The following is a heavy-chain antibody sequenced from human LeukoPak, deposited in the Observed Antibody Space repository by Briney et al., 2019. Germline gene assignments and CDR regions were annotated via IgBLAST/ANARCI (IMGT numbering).Heavy chain of an antibody. CDR2: ISWNSGCI. Sequence: GGSLRLSCAASGFTFDDYAMHWVRQAPGKGLEWVSGISWNSGCIGYADSVKGRFTISRDNAKNSLYLQMNSLRAEDTALYYCAKDRSSGWTGHYFDYWGQGTLVTVSS. CDR1: GFTFDDYA. CDR3: AKDRSSGWTGHYFDY. V-gene: IGHV3-9*01. D-gene: IGHD6-19*01. J-gene: IGHJ4*02.